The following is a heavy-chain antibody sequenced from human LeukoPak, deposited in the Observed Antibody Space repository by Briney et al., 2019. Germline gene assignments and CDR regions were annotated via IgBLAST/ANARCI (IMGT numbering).Heavy chain of an antibody. V-gene: IGHV3-7*01. CDR1: GYAFATYL. J-gene: IGHJ4*02. CDR3: RRDIVWLQLEY. Sequence: GGSLRLSCAASGYAFATYLMVWVRQAPGKGLECVASIDKDGNEKAYADAVRRQVTSSRDNIIESLYLQMSSLRVDDTAVYYCRRDIVWLQLEYWGQGALVTV. CDR2: IDKDGNEK. D-gene: IGHD5-24*01.